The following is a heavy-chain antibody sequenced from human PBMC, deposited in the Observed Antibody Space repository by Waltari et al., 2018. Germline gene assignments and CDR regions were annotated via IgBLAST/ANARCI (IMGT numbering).Heavy chain of an antibody. CDR1: GGPISSHY. CDR3: ASLLTEYYYDSSGYWYFDL. Sequence: QVQLQESGPGLVKPSETLSLTCTVSGGPISSHYWSWIRQPPGKGLEWIGYIYYSGSTNYNPSLKSRVTISVDTSKNQFSLKLSSVTAADTAVYYCASLLTEYYYDSSGYWYFDLWGRGTLVTVSS. J-gene: IGHJ2*01. CDR2: IYYSGST. D-gene: IGHD3-22*01. V-gene: IGHV4-59*11.